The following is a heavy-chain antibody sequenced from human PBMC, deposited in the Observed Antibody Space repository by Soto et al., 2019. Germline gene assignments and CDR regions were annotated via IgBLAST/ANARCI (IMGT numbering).Heavy chain of an antibody. D-gene: IGHD6-19*01. CDR1: GYTFTIYY. CDR3: AGTPASSGWYDY. CDR2: INPSRGST. V-gene: IGHV1-46*01. J-gene: IGHJ4*02. Sequence: ASVMVSCKPSGYTFTIYYMNWVRQAPGQGLEWMGLINPSRGSTSYAQKFQGRVTMTRDTSTSTVYMELSSLRSEDTAVYYCAGTPASSGWYDYWGQGTLVTVSS.